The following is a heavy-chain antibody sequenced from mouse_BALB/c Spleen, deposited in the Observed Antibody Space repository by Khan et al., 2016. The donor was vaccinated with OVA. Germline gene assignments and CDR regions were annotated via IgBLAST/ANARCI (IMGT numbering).Heavy chain of an antibody. CDR1: GYIFTSYW. J-gene: IGHJ4*01. Sequence: QVQLKQSGAELVRPGASVKLSCKTSGYIFTSYWIHWVKQRSGQGIEWIARIYPGTGSTYYNEKFKGKATLTADKSSSTAYMQLSSLKSEVSAACFCARGRCDNHAMAYWGQGTSVTVSS. V-gene: IGHV1-76*01. CDR2: IYPGTGST. CDR3: ARGRCDNHAMAY. D-gene: IGHD1-3*01.